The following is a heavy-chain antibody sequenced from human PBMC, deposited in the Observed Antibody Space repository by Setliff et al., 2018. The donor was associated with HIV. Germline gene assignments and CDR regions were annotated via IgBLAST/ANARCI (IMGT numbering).Heavy chain of an antibody. D-gene: IGHD5-12*01. CDR2: IKRKSDGGTA. CDR1: GFIFSNAR. CDR3: ATVTRNTGYAGTFYFYMDV. Sequence: GGSLRLSCAASGFIFSNARMNWVRQVPGKGLEWVGRIKRKSDGGTADYGAPVRGRFTISRDVSKQTLYLQMNGLRLEDTATYYCATVTRNTGYAGTFYFYMDVWGKGTTVTVSS. J-gene: IGHJ6*03. V-gene: IGHV3-15*01.